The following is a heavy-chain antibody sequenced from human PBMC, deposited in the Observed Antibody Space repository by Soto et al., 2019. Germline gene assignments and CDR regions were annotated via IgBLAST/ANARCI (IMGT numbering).Heavy chain of an antibody. D-gene: IGHD3-16*01. CDR3: VTGLLRYGRDY. CDR2: INDSGST. CDR1: GGSFSGDY. V-gene: IGHV4-34*01. Sequence: QVQLQQWGAGRLKPSETLSLTCAVFGGSFSGDYWSWIRQPPGKGLEWIGEINDSGSTNYYPSLKRRVTISVDMSKNQFSLQLTSVTAADTAMYFCVTGLLRYGRDYWGQGALVTVSS. J-gene: IGHJ4*02.